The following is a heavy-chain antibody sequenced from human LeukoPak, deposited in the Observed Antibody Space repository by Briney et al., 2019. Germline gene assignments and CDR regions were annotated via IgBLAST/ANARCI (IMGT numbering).Heavy chain of an antibody. CDR2: ISSSSSYI. D-gene: IGHD4-23*01. Sequence: GGSLRLSCAASGFTFSSYSMNWVRQAPGKGLEWVSSISSSSSYIYYADSVKGRFTISRDNAKNSVYLQMNSLRAEDTAVYYCARDPDYGGNPHDYWGQGTLVTVSS. CDR1: GFTFSSYS. V-gene: IGHV3-21*01. CDR3: ARDPDYGGNPHDY. J-gene: IGHJ4*02.